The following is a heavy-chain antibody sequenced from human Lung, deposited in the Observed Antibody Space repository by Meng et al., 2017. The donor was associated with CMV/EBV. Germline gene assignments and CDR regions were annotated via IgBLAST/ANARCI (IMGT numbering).Heavy chain of an antibody. CDR1: GGSISNYY. CDR2: IYYTGST. CDR3: ARVVKDIVVVPAAIWFDP. V-gene: IGHV4-59*01. Sequence: SXTXSLXCPVSGGSISNYYWSWIRQPPGKGLEWIGYIYYTGSTNYNPSLKSRVTISLDTPKKQFSLKLSSVTAADTAVYYCARVVKDIVVVPAAIWFDPXGQGXLVTVSS. J-gene: IGHJ5*02. D-gene: IGHD2-2*01.